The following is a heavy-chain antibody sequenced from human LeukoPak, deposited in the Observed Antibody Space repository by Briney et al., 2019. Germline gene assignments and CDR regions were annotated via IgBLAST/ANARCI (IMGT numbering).Heavy chain of an antibody. J-gene: IGHJ4*02. Sequence: TTSETLSLTCTVSVGSISSYYWSWIRQPPGKGLEGIGYIYYSGSTNYNPSLKSRVTISVDQSKSQFSLKLRSVNAADTAVYYCARGQRGYSYGPFDYWGQGTLVTVSS. CDR1: VGSISSYY. CDR3: ARGQRGYSYGPFDY. CDR2: IYYSGST. V-gene: IGHV4-59*01. D-gene: IGHD5-18*01.